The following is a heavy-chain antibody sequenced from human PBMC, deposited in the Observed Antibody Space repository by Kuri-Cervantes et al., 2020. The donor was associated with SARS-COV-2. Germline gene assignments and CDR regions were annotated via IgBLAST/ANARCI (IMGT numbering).Heavy chain of an antibody. J-gene: IGHJ5*02. V-gene: IGHV4-34*01. Sequence: SETLSLTCAFYGESFSGYYWNWIRQSPGKGLEWIGEVNHRGSTNYNPSLKSRVTISVDTSKNQFSLKLSSVTAADTAVYYCARVEAARPDNWFDPWGQGTLVTVSS. CDR3: ARVEAARPDNWFDP. CDR1: GESFSGYY. D-gene: IGHD6-6*01. CDR2: VNHRGST.